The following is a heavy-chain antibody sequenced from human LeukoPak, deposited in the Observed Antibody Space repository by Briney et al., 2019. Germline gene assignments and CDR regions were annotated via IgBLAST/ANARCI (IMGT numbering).Heavy chain of an antibody. Sequence: PGGSLRLSCEDSGFTFADCGLSWVRQAPGKGPEWVAGINWSGDNTFYADSVKGRFTISRDNTKKTLYLQMNNLRGEDTATYYCARDLSSNWNNLAYWGQGTLVTVSS. CDR3: ARDLSSNWNNLAY. CDR2: INWSGDNT. V-gene: IGHV3-20*04. J-gene: IGHJ4*02. CDR1: GFTFADCG. D-gene: IGHD1/OR15-1a*01.